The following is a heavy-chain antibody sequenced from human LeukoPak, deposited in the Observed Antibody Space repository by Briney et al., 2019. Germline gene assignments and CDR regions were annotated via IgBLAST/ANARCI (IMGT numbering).Heavy chain of an antibody. J-gene: IGHJ6*03. Sequence: ASVKVSCKASGGTFSSYAISWVRQAPGQGLEWMGIINPSGGSTSYAQKFQGRVTMTRDMSTSTVYMELSSLRSEDTAVYYCARGLSGYDYYYYYYMDVWGKGTTVTVSS. V-gene: IGHV1-46*01. CDR3: ARGLSGYDYYYYYYMDV. CDR1: GGTFSSYA. D-gene: IGHD2-2*01. CDR2: INPSGGST.